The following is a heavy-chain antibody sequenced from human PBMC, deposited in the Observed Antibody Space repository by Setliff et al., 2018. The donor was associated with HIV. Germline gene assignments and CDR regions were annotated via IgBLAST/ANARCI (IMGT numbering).Heavy chain of an antibody. CDR3: ARGWVRGPIISPGTYFSYGLDV. CDR2: FYYSGRT. Sequence: SETLSLTCTVSGGSINSSTYYWGWIRQPPGKGLEWTGSFYYSGRTYYSPSLRSRVTISVDTSKNQFSLKLTSMTAADTAVYYCARGWVRGPIISPGTYFSYGLDVWGQGTPVTVSS. D-gene: IGHD3-10*01. V-gene: IGHV4-39*01. CDR1: GGSINSSTYY. J-gene: IGHJ6*02.